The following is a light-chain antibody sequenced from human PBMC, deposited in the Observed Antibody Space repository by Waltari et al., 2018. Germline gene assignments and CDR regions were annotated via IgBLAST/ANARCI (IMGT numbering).Light chain of an antibody. J-gene: IGLJ2*01. V-gene: IGLV6-57*02. CDR3: QSYDTSNHGV. CDR2: EDN. Sequence: NFMLTQPHSVSESPGKTVTISCTGSSGSIASNYVQWYQPRPGSAPTTVIFEDNQRPTGVPDRFSGSIDSSANSATLTSSGLKTEDEADYCCQSYDTSNHGVFGGGTKLTVL. CDR1: SGSIASNY.